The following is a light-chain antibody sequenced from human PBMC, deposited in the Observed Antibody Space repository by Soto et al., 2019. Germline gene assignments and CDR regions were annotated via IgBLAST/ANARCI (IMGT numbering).Light chain of an antibody. J-gene: IGLJ2*01. CDR2: DVS. CDR3: RSYAGSYTVV. CDR1: SSDVGGYNY. Sequence: QSALTQPRSVSGSPGQSVTISCTGTSSDVGGYNYVSWYQQHPGKAPKLMIYDVSKRPSGVPDRFSGSTSGNTASLTISGLQAEYEADYYCRSYAGSYTVVFGGGTKLTVL. V-gene: IGLV2-11*01.